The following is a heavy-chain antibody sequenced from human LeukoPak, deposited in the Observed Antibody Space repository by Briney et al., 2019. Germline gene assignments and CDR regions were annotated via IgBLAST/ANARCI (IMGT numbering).Heavy chain of an antibody. CDR1: GGSISSYY. CDR3: ARTNLALMDP. J-gene: IGHJ5*02. V-gene: IGHV4-39*01. D-gene: IGHD2-8*01. Sequence: SENLSLTCTVSGGSISSYYWSWIRQPPGKGLEWIGSIYYSGSTYYNPSLKSRVTISVDTSKNQFSLKLSSVTAADTAVYYCARTNLALMDPWGQGTLVTVSS. CDR2: IYYSGST.